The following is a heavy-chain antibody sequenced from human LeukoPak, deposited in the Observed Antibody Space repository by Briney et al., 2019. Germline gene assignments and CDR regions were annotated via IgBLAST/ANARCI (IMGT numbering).Heavy chain of an antibody. CDR2: IIPIFGTA. Sequence: SVKVSCKASGGTFSSYAIGWVRQAPGQGLEWMGGIIPIFGTANYAQKFQGRVTITADKSTSTAYMELSSLRSEDTAVYYCARSRTKRDGDAFDIWGQGTMVTVSS. V-gene: IGHV1-69*06. CDR1: GGTFSSYA. J-gene: IGHJ3*02. D-gene: IGHD5-24*01. CDR3: ARSRTKRDGDAFDI.